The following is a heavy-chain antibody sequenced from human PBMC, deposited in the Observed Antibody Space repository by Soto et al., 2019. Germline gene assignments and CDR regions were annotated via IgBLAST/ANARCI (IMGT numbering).Heavy chain of an antibody. CDR1: GNTFRNYG. Sequence: QVQLVQSGAEVKKPGASVKVSCKASGNTFRNYGISWVRQAPGQGLEWMGWISGYDGKTNYAQKYQGRVTLTTDTATSTAYMELRSLRSDDTAVYYCARDFDRSSGRWYDCFDPWGQGTLVTVSS. V-gene: IGHV1-18*01. CDR2: ISGYDGKT. CDR3: ARDFDRSSGRWYDCFDP. J-gene: IGHJ5*02. D-gene: IGHD3-22*01.